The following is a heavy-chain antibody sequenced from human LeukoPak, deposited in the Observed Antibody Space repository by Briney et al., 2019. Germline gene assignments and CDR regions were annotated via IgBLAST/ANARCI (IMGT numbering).Heavy chain of an antibody. CDR2: IRYDGSNK. J-gene: IGHJ4*02. D-gene: IGHD1-26*01. V-gene: IGHV3-30*02. CDR3: AREITLADIRLSGDGFDY. Sequence: PGGSLRLSRAASGFTFSSYGMHWVRQAPGKGLEWVAFIRYDGSNKYYADSVKGRFTISRDNSKNTLYLQMNSLRAEDTAVYYCAREITLADIRLSGDGFDYWGQGTLVTVSS. CDR1: GFTFSSYG.